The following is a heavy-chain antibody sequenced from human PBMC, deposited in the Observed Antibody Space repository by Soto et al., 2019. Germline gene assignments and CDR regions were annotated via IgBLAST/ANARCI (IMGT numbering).Heavy chain of an antibody. CDR2: INGDGRST. D-gene: IGHD3-22*01. CDR3: ARQLYYSDSSGFGY. Sequence: EVQVMESGGGLVQPGGSLRLSCAGSGFTLSSYWMHWVRQAPGKGLVWVSRINGDGRSTSYADSVKGRFTISRDNAKNTLYLQMNSLRVEDTAVYYCARQLYYSDSSGFGYWGQGTLVTVSS. CDR1: GFTLSSYW. V-gene: IGHV3-74*01. J-gene: IGHJ4*02.